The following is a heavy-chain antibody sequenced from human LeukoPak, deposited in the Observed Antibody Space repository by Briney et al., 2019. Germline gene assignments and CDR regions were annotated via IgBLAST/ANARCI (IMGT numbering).Heavy chain of an antibody. CDR3: ANGRAVAGKGYFDY. D-gene: IGHD6-19*01. Sequence: SETLSLTCTVSGGSISSYYWSWIRQPAGKGLEWIGRIYTSGSTNYSPSLKSRVTMSVDTSKNQFSLKLSSVTAADTAVYYCANGRAVAGKGYFDYWGQGTLVTVSS. J-gene: IGHJ4*02. V-gene: IGHV4-4*07. CDR1: GGSISSYY. CDR2: IYTSGST.